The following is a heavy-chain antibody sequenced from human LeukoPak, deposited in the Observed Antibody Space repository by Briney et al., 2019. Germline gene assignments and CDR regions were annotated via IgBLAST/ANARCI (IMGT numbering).Heavy chain of an antibody. CDR1: GFTFSNYD. D-gene: IGHD5-18*01. CDR3: AKGIQLWFYFDL. CDR2: IWYDGSNK. V-gene: IGHV3-33*06. Sequence: GRSLRLSCAASGFTFSNYDMHWVRQAPGKGLEWVAVIWYDGSNKYYADSVKGRFTISRDNSKNTLYLQMNSLRAEDTAVYYCAKGIQLWFYFDLWGRGTLVTVSS. J-gene: IGHJ2*01.